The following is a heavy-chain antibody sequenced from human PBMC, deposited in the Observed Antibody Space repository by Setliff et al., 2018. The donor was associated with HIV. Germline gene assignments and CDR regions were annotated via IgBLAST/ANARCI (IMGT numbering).Heavy chain of an antibody. CDR3: AKGSGKITIYYYYMDV. Sequence: PGGSLRLSCAGSEFAFSSYAMSWVRQAPGKGLEWVSAISGSGGSTNYADSVKGRFTISRDNSKNTQYLQMNSLRAEDTAVYYCAKGSGKITIYYYYMDVWGKGTTVTVSS. D-gene: IGHD3-3*01. CDR2: ISGSGGST. V-gene: IGHV3-23*01. J-gene: IGHJ6*03. CDR1: EFAFSSYA.